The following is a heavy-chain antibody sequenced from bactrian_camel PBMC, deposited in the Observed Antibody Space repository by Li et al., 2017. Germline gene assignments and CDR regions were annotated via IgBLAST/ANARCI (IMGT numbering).Heavy chain of an antibody. CDR1: RFIDANYC. D-gene: IGHD2*01. CDR3: AARGPYCYTKLSVRDFTY. V-gene: IGHV3S60*01. CDR2: ISQATTT. Sequence: HVQLVESGGGSVKSGGSLTLSCIPSRFIDANYCLGWFRQAPGKEREGVASISQATTTDYSDSVKGRFTISQDNAKNTVYLQMNSLKPEDTAMYYCAARGPYCYTKLSVRDFTYWGQGTQVTVS. J-gene: IGHJ6*01.